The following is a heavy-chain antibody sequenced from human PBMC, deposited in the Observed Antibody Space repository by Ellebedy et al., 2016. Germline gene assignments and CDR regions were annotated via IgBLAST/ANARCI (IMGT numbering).Heavy chain of an antibody. CDR3: ARDTGGSRFAENWFEP. Sequence: GESLKISCAASGFTFSSYAMSWVRQAPGKGLEWVAAISDGGGATYYADSVKGRFTISRDNAKNSLYLQMDSLTAEDTALYFCARDTGGSRFAENWFEPWGQGTLVTVSS. V-gene: IGHV3-23*01. D-gene: IGHD3-10*01. J-gene: IGHJ5*02. CDR2: ISDGGGAT. CDR1: GFTFSSYA.